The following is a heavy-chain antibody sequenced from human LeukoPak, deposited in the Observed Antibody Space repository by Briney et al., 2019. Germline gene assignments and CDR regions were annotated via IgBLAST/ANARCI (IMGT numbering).Heavy chain of an antibody. CDR2: INSDGSST. CDR3: AKSNTYYYDSSGYIDY. CDR1: GFTFSSYW. D-gene: IGHD3-22*01. Sequence: QPGGSLRLSCAASGFTFSSYWMHWVRQAPGKGLVWVSRINSDGSSTSYADSVKGRFTISRDNSKNTLYLQMNSLRAEDTAVYYCAKSNTYYYDSSGYIDYWGQGTLVTVSS. V-gene: IGHV3-74*01. J-gene: IGHJ4*02.